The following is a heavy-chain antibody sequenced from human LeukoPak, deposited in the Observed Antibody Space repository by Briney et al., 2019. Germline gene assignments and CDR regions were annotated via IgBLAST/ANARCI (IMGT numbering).Heavy chain of an antibody. Sequence: PGGSLRLSCAASGFAYNNFWMSWVRQAPGKGLEWVASINQDGSEKYYGDSMKGRVTISRDNTKNSLTLQMHRLRADDRAVYYCVRGEDFYGNSGQGEYWGQGLLVTVSS. CDR3: VRGEDFYGNSGQGEY. J-gene: IGHJ4*02. D-gene: IGHD5-12*01. CDR1: GFAYNNFW. V-gene: IGHV3-7*01. CDR2: INQDGSEK.